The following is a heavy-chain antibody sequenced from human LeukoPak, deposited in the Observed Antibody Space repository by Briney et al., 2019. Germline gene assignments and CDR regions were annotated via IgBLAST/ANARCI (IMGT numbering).Heavy chain of an antibody. CDR3: ARAARYCSGGSCLSPRVFDI. D-gene: IGHD2-15*01. CDR2: ITTDTGNP. V-gene: IGHV7-4-1*02. CDR1: GYTFTTYA. J-gene: IGHJ3*02. Sequence: GASVKVSCKASGYTFTTYAMNWVRQAPGQGLEWMGWITTDTGNPAYAQGFTGRFVFSLDTSGSTAYLQISSLQAEDTAVYYCARAARYCSGGSCLSPRVFDIWGQGTMVTVSS.